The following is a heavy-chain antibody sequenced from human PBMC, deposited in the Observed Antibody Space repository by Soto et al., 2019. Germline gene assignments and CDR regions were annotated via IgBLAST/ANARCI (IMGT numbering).Heavy chain of an antibody. J-gene: IGHJ4*02. CDR3: ATYHGC. CDR1: GGSIGSDDYY. D-gene: IGHD3-16*01. V-gene: IGHV4-39*01. CDR2: IHYSGST. Sequence: QLQLQESGPGLVKPSETLSLTCTVSGGSIGSDDYYWGWIRQPPGKGLEWIGSIHYSGSTYYNPSLKRRVTISLDTSKNQSSLNLSSLTAADTAGYYCATYHGCWGQGTLVTVSS.